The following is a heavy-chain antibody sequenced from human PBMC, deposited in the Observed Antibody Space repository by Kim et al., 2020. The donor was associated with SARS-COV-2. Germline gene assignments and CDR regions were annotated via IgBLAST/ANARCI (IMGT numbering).Heavy chain of an antibody. J-gene: IGHJ4*02. CDR3: ARVFRDQGYFDY. CDR2: IYYSGST. Sequence: SETLSLTCTVSGGSISSGDYYWSWIRQPPGKGLEWIGYIYYSGSTYYNPSLKSRVTISVDTSKNQFSLKLSSVTAADTAVYYCARVFRDQGYFDYWGQGTLVTVSS. V-gene: IGHV4-30-4*01. D-gene: IGHD2-21*01. CDR1: GGSISSGDYY.